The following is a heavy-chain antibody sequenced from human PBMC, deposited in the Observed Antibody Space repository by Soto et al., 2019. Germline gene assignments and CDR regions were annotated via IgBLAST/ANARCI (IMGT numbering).Heavy chain of an antibody. CDR2: ISSSSSYI. D-gene: IGHD5-18*01. CDR3: ARDHSTGPDTAMVPLDY. V-gene: IGHV3-21*01. Sequence: EVQLVESGGGLVKPGGSLRLSCAASGFTFSSYSMNWVRQAPGKGLEWVSSISSSSSYIYYADSVKGRFTISRDNAKNSLYLQMNSLRAEDTAVYYCARDHSTGPDTAMVPLDYWGQGTLVTVSS. CDR1: GFTFSSYS. J-gene: IGHJ4*02.